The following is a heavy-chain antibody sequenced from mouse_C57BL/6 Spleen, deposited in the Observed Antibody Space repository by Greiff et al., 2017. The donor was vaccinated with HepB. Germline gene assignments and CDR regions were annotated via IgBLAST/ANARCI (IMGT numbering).Heavy chain of an antibody. CDR3: AKGGDDYDGYYYAMDY. CDR2: IDPNSGGT. CDR1: GYTFTSYW. J-gene: IGHJ4*01. Sequence: QVQLQQPGAELVKPGASVKLSCKASGYTFTSYWVHWVKQRPGRGLEWIGRIDPNSGGTKYNEKFKSKATLTVDKPSSTAYMQLSSLTSEDSAVYYCAKGGDDYDGYYYAMDYWGQGTSVTVAS. V-gene: IGHV1-72*01. D-gene: IGHD2-4*01.